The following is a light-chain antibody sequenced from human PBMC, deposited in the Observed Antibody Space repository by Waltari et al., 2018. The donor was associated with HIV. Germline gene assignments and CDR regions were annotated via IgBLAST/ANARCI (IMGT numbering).Light chain of an antibody. CDR2: WAS. V-gene: IGKV4-1*01. CDR1: QSVLYSSNNKNY. CDR3: QQYDSTPLT. Sequence: DIVMTQSPDSLAVSLGERATINCKSSQSVLYSSNNKNYLAWYQQRPGQAPKLLIYWASTRESGVPDRFSGSGSWTDFTLTISSLQAEDAAVYYCQQYDSTPLTFGGGTKVEI. J-gene: IGKJ4*01.